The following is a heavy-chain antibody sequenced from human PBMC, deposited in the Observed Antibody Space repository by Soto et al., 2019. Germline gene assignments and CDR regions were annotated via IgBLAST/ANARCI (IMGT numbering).Heavy chain of an antibody. V-gene: IGHV3-23*01. CDR1: GFIFSDYA. Sequence: EVQLLESGGGLVQPGGSLRLSCAASGFIFSDYALTWVRQAPGRGLQWVSSIRGSGTDTYYADSVKGRFIISRDNSRNTLYLQMNSLRVDDTAVYYCASAGSYDYWGQGTLVTVSS. CDR3: ASAGSYDY. J-gene: IGHJ4*02. CDR2: IRGSGTDT.